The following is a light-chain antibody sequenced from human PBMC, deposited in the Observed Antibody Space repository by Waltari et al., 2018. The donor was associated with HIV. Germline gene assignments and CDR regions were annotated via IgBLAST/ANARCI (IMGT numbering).Light chain of an antibody. J-gene: IGLJ3*02. CDR1: SSNIGSTY. V-gene: IGLV1-47*02. Sequence: QSVLTQPPSASGTPGQRVSISCSGSSSNIGSTYVYWYQQLPGTAPNLLMYSNDERPSGVPDRFSGSKSGTSASLALSGLRSEDEADYYCAAWDNSLSAWVFGGGTKLTVL. CDR2: SND. CDR3: AAWDNSLSAWV.